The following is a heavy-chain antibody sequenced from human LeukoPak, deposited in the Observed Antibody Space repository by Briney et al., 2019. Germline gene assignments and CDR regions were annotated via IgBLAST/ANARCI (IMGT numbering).Heavy chain of an antibody. CDR2: IYYSGST. V-gene: IGHV4-59*01. Sequence: SETLSLTCTVSGGSISSYYWSWNRQPPGKGLEWIGYIYYSGSTNYNPSLKSQVTISVDPSKNQFSLKLSSVTAADTAVYYCARATYYYDSSGYQVGAFDIWGQGTMVTVSS. CDR1: GGSISSYY. J-gene: IGHJ3*02. CDR3: ARATYYYDSSGYQVGAFDI. D-gene: IGHD3-22*01.